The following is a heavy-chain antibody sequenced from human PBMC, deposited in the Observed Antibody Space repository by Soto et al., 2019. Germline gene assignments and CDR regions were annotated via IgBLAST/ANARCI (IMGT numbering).Heavy chain of an antibody. CDR1: GGSISSYY. V-gene: IGHV4-59*01. Sequence: SETLSLTCTVSGGSISSYYWSWIRQPPGKGLEWIGYIYYSGSTNYNPSLKSRVTISVDTSKNQFSLKLSSVTAADTAVYYCARDRVKVYYGMDVWGQGTTVTVSS. J-gene: IGHJ6*02. CDR3: ARDRVKVYYGMDV. CDR2: IYYSGST. D-gene: IGHD3-10*01.